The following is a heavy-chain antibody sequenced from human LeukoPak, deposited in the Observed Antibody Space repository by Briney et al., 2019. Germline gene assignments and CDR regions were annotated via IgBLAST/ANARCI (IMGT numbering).Heavy chain of an antibody. CDR3: ARVEATTGRNYHYYYMDV. J-gene: IGHJ6*03. CDR1: GFYFSGYS. CDR2: INTGSTYM. V-gene: IGHV3-21*06. D-gene: IGHD1-1*01. Sequence: GGSLRLSCAASGFYFSGYSMNWVRQAPGTRLEWVSSINTGSTYMYYADSVKGRFTISRDNAKNSLHLQMYSLRAEDTAVYFCARVEATTGRNYHYYYMDVWGKGTTVTVSS.